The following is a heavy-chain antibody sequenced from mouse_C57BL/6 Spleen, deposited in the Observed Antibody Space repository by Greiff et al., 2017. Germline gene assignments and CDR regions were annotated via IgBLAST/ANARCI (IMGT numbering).Heavy chain of an antibody. CDR1: GYTFTDYN. V-gene: IGHV1-22*01. Sequence: QLQQSGPELVKPGASVKMSCKASGYTFTDYNMHWVKQSHGKSLEWIGYINPNNGGTSYNQKFKGKATLTVNKSSSTAYMELRSLTSEDSAVYYCARWIYYYGSSYNWYFDVWGTGTTVTVSS. CDR3: ARWIYYYGSSYNWYFDV. D-gene: IGHD1-1*01. CDR2: INPNNGGT. J-gene: IGHJ1*03.